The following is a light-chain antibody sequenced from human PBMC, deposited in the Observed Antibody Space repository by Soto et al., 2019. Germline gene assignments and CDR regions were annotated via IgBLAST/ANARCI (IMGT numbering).Light chain of an antibody. CDR3: QQYNDWPPIT. CDR2: KAS. V-gene: IGKV1-5*03. CDR1: QSISRW. Sequence: DIQMTQSPSTLSASVGDRVTITCRASQSISRWLAWYQQKPGKVPKLLIYKASGLNSGVPPRFSGSGSGTEFTLTISSLQSEDFAVYYCQQYNDWPPITFGQGTRLENK. J-gene: IGKJ5*01.